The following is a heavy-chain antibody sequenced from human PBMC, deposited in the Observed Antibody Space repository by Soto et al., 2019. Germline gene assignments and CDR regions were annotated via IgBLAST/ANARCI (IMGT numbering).Heavy chain of an antibody. V-gene: IGHV3-30-3*01. CDR2: ISYDGSNK. CDR1: GFTFSSYA. D-gene: IGHD1-7*01. Sequence: PGGSLRLSCAASGFTFSSYAMHWVRQAPGKGLEWVAVISYDGSNKYYADPVKGRFTISRDNSKNTLYLQMNSLRAEDTAVYYCARERGAITGTTPPDYYYYYGMDVWGQGTTVTVSS. J-gene: IGHJ6*02. CDR3: ARERGAITGTTPPDYYYYYGMDV.